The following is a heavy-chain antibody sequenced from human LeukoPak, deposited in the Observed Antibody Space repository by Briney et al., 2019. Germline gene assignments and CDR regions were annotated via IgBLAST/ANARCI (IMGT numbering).Heavy chain of an antibody. D-gene: IGHD1-1*01. CDR1: GFTFSSYA. Sequence: PGGSLRLSCAASGFTFSSYAMSWVRQVPGKGLEWVSSISGSGGSTYYADSVKGRFTISRDNSKNTLYLQMNSLRAEDTALYYCAEWNSVYWYFDLWGGGTLVTVSS. CDR2: ISGSGGST. CDR3: AEWNSVYWYFDL. V-gene: IGHV3-23*01. J-gene: IGHJ2*01.